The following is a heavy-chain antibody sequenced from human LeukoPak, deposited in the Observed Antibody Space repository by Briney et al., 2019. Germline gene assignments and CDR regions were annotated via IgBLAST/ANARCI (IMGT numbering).Heavy chain of an antibody. J-gene: IGHJ6*03. Sequence: GSLRLSCAASGFTFSSYWMSWVRQAPGKGLEWVANIKKDGSEKYDVDSVKGRFTISRDNAKNSLYLQMNSLRAEDTAVYYCARGRSYYDSGTFLSYYYYMDAWGKGTTVTVSS. D-gene: IGHD3-10*01. CDR2: IKKDGSEK. CDR3: ARGRSYYDSGTFLSYYYYMDA. V-gene: IGHV3-7*01. CDR1: GFTFSSYW.